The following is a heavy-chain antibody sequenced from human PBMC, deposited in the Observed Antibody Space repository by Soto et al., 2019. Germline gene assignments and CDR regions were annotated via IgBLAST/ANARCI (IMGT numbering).Heavy chain of an antibody. J-gene: IGHJ4*02. CDR3: ARRRHLLPFDY. D-gene: IGHD1-26*01. V-gene: IGHV4-39*01. Sequence: SETLSLTCTVSVGSISSSSYYWGWIRQPPGKGLEWIGSIYYSGSTYYNPSLKSRVTISVDTSKNQFSLKLSSVTAADTAVYYCARRRHLLPFDYWGQGTLVTVSS. CDR2: IYYSGST. CDR1: VGSISSSSYY.